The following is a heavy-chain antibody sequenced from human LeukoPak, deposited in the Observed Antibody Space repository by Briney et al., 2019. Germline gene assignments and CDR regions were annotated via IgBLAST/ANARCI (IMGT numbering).Heavy chain of an antibody. J-gene: IGHJ4*02. CDR3: ASARSGSRYYYFDY. CDR2: IYYSGST. CDR1: GGSISSYY. Sequence: SETLSLTCTVSGGSISSYYWSWIRQPPGKGLEWIGYIYYSGSTNYNPSLKSRVTISVDTSKNQFSLKLSSVTAADTAVYYCASARSGSRYYYFDYWGQGTLVTVSS. D-gene: IGHD3-10*01. V-gene: IGHV4-59*01.